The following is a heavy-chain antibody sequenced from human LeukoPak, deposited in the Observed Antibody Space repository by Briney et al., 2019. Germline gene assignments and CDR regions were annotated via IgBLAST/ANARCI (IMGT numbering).Heavy chain of an antibody. CDR2: ISSSSSYI. J-gene: IGHJ6*02. CDR3: ARDREQWLVPYGMDV. V-gene: IGHV3-21*01. Sequence: GGFLRLSCAASGFTFSSYSMNWVRQAPGKGLEWVSSISSSSSYIYYADSVKGRFTISRDNAKNSLYLQMNSLRAEDTAVYYCARDREQWLVPYGMDVWAKGPRSPSP. D-gene: IGHD6-19*01. CDR1: GFTFSSYS.